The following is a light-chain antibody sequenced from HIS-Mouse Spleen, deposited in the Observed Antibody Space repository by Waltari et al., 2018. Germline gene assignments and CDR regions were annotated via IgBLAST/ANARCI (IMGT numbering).Light chain of an antibody. CDR2: AAS. CDR3: QQLNSYPPT. V-gene: IGKV1-9*01. J-gene: IGKJ1*01. CDR1: QGISSY. Sequence: DIQLTQSPSFLPASVGDRVTSTCRASQGISSYFAWYQQKPGKAPKLLIYAASTLQSGVPSRFSGSGSGTEFTLTISSLQPEDFATYYCQQLNSYPPTFGQGTKVEIK.